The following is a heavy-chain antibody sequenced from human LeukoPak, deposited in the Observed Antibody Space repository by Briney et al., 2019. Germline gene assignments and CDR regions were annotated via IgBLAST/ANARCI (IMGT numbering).Heavy chain of an antibody. J-gene: IGHJ4*02. CDR1: GFTFSDYY. Sequence: PGGSLRLSCAASGFTFSDYYMSWIRQAPGKGLEWVSYISSISSYTNYADSVKGRFTISRDNAKNSLYLQMNSLRAEDTAVYYCARDRGFGESGYWGQGTLVTVSS. CDR2: ISSISSYT. D-gene: IGHD3-10*01. V-gene: IGHV3-11*06. CDR3: ARDRGFGESGY.